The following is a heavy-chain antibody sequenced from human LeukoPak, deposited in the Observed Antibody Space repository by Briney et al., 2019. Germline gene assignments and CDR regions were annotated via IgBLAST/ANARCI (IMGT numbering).Heavy chain of an antibody. CDR2: ISSNGSST. V-gene: IGHV3-64*01. CDR3: ARDGVRRYSFDI. CDR1: GFTFSSYA. J-gene: IGHJ3*02. Sequence: PGGSLRLSCAASGFTFSSYAMHRVRQAPGKGLEYVSAISSNGSSTYYANSVKGRFTISRDNSKNTLYLQMGSLRAEDMAVYYCARDGVRRYSFDIWGQGTMVTVSS. D-gene: IGHD3-9*01.